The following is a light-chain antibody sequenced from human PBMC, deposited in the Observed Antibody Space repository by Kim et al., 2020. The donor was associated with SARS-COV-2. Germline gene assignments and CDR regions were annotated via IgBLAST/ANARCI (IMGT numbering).Light chain of an antibody. CDR2: DVS. Sequence: QPASVSGSPGQSITISCTGTSSDVGGYNYVSWYQQHPGKAPKLMICDVSRRPSGVSDRFSGSRSGNTASLTISGLQAEDEADYYCSSYTSSSTWVFGGWTQLTVL. J-gene: IGLJ3*02. V-gene: IGLV2-14*03. CDR1: SSDVGGYNY. CDR3: SSYTSSSTWV.